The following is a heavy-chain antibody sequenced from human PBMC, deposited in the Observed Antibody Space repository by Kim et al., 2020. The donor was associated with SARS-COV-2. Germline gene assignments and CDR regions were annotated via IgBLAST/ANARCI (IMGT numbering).Heavy chain of an antibody. CDR3: ARGMVATHVGDYYYYYGMDV. CDR1: GFTFSSYW. Sequence: GGSLRLSCAASGFTFSSYWMHWVRQAPGKGLVWVSRINSDGSSTSYADSVKGRFTISRDNAKNTLYLQMNSLRAEDTAVYYCARGMVATHVGDYYYYYGMDVWGQGTTVTVSS. V-gene: IGHV3-74*01. J-gene: IGHJ6*02. CDR2: INSDGSST. D-gene: IGHD5-12*01.